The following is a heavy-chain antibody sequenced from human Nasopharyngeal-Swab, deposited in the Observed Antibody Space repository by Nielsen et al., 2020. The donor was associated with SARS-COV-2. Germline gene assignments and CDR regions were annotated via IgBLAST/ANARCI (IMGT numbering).Heavy chain of an antibody. CDR1: GYSFIDYW. D-gene: IGHD6-25*01. CDR2: IYPGDSDT. Sequence: KISWKVSGYSFIDYWIGWVRQMPGRGLEWMGIIYPGDSDTRYNPSFQGQVTISADNSISTAYLQWGSLKASDSAMYYCARPLAAASYYFDYWGQGTLVTVSS. J-gene: IGHJ4*02. V-gene: IGHV5-51*01. CDR3: ARPLAAASYYFDY.